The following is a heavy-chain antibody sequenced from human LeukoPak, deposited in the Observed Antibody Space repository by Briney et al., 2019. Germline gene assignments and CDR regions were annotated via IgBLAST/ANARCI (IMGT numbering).Heavy chain of an antibody. CDR3: ARGATYSGSYNY. D-gene: IGHD1-26*01. V-gene: IGHV4-34*01. Sequence: SETLSLTCAVYGGSFSGYYWSWIRQPPGKGLEWIGSIYYSGSTYYNPSLKSRVTISVDTPKNQFSLKLSSVTAADTAVYYCARGATYSGSYNYWGQGTLVTVSS. J-gene: IGHJ4*02. CDR2: IYYSGST. CDR1: GGSFSGYY.